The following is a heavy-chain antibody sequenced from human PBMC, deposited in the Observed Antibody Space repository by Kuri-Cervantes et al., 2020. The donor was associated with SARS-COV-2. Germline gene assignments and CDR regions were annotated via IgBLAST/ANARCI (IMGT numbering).Heavy chain of an antibody. CDR3: ARDYDLWSGYFGLVPYDHREYYFDY. J-gene: IGHJ4*02. D-gene: IGHD3-3*01. Sequence: GESLKISCAASGFTFSSYSMNWVRQAPGKGLEWVSSISSSSSYIYYADSVKGRFTISRDNAKNSLYLQMNSLRAEDTAVYYCARDYDLWSGYFGLVPYDHREYYFDYWGQGTLVTVSS. V-gene: IGHV3-21*01. CDR1: GFTFSSYS. CDR2: ISSSSSYI.